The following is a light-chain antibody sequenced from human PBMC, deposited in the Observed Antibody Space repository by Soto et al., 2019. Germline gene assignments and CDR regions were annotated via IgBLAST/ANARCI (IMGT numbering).Light chain of an antibody. Sequence: QLVLTQSPSASASLGASVKLTCTLSGGHSNYAIAWHQQQPEKGPRYLMKLNSDGSHSKGDGIPDRFSGSSSGAERYLTISSLQSEDEADYYCQTWGTAIVVFGGGTKVTVL. J-gene: IGLJ2*01. CDR3: QTWGTAIVV. V-gene: IGLV4-69*01. CDR2: LNSDGSH. CDR1: GGHSNYA.